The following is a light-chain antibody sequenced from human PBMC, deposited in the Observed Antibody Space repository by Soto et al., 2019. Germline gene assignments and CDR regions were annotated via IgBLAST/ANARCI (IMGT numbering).Light chain of an antibody. CDR2: GAS. J-gene: IGKJ1*01. CDR1: QSVSSN. CDR3: QQYNNWPRT. Sequence: EIVMTQSPAAVSVTPEERATLSCRASQSVSSNLAWYQHKPGQAPRLLIYGASTRATGIPARFSGSGSGTEFTLTISSLQSEDFAVYYCQQYNNWPRTSGQGGKVDIK. V-gene: IGKV3-15*01.